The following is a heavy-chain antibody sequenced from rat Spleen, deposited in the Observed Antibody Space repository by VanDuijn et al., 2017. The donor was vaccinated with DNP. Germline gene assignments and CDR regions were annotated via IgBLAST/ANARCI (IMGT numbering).Heavy chain of an antibody. Sequence: EVQVLESGGGLVQPGNSLKLSCATSGFTFSTAWMYWYRQFPEKRLEWVAQIKTKSDNYATDYTESVKGRFTISRDDSKSSIYLQMNNLKEEDTAIYYCALNWAPEIYWGQGVMVTVSS. CDR1: GFTFSTAW. CDR3: ALNWAPEIY. D-gene: IGHD5-1*01. V-gene: IGHV6-6*01. J-gene: IGHJ2*01. CDR2: IKTKSDNYAT.